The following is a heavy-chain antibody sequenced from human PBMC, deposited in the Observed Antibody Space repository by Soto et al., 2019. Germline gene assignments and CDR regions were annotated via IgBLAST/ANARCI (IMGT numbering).Heavy chain of an antibody. J-gene: IGHJ4*02. CDR1: GFAFSSYS. CDR2: FSSASTSI. Sequence: EVQLVESGGGRVKPVGSLRLACAASGFAFSSYSMNWVRQAPGKGLEWVSSFSSASTSIHYADSVKGRFTISRDNAKNSLYLQMNSLGAEDPAVYYCARARGSATGYDDYWGQGTLVTVSS. D-gene: IGHD2-15*01. CDR3: ARARGSATGYDDY. V-gene: IGHV3-21*01.